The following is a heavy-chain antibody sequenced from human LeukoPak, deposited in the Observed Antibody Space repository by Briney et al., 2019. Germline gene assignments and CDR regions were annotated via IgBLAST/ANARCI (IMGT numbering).Heavy chain of an antibody. CDR3: ARGGSRVTTINILDY. CDR2: IRVYNGDT. J-gene: IGHJ4*02. CDR1: GYTFTNFG. Sequence: GASVKVSCKASGYTFTNFGLSWVRQAPGQGLEWMGWIRVYNGDTNYAQKFKGRVTMTTDTSTNTAYMELRSLGSDDTAVYYCARGGSRVTTINILDYWGQGALVTVSS. D-gene: IGHD5-24*01. V-gene: IGHV1-18*01.